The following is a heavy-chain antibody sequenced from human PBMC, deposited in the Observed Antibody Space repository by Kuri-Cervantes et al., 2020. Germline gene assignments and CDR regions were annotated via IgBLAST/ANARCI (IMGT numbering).Heavy chain of an antibody. D-gene: IGHD1-26*01. CDR2: ISYDGSNK. CDR3: ARDTDWEDWYYDL. CDR1: GFTCSSYA. V-gene: IGHV3-30-3*01. J-gene: IGHJ2*01. Sequence: GGSLRLSCAASGFTCSSYAMHWVRQALGKGLELVAVISYDGSNKYYADSVKGRFTISRDNSKNTLYLQMNSLRAEDTAVYYCARDTDWEDWYYDLWGRGTLVTVSS.